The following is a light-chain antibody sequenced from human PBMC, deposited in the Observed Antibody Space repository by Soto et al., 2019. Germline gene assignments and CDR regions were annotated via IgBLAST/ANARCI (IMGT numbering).Light chain of an antibody. CDR2: SIS. Sequence: EVVLTQSPDTLSLSPGERATLSCRASQSLSSSYLAWYQHKPGQAPRLLIYSISNRATGIPDRFSGSGSGTDFTLSISRLEPEDFAVYYCQQYGDSSWTFGQGTKGDIK. V-gene: IGKV3-20*01. J-gene: IGKJ1*01. CDR3: QQYGDSSWT. CDR1: QSLSSSY.